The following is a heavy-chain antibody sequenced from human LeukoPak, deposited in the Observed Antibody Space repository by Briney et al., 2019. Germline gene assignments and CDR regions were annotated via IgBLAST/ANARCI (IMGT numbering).Heavy chain of an antibody. CDR3: AKDSVRSGGWFYFDN. Sequence: GGSLRLSCAASGFTFSSLDVAWVRQAPGKGLEWVSGISASGSNTFYADSVKSRFTISRDNSKNTLYLQMSSLRVEDTAIYYCAKDSVRSGGWFYFDNWGQGTLVSVSS. CDR1: GFTFSSLD. J-gene: IGHJ4*02. CDR2: ISASGSNT. D-gene: IGHD6-19*01. V-gene: IGHV3-23*01.